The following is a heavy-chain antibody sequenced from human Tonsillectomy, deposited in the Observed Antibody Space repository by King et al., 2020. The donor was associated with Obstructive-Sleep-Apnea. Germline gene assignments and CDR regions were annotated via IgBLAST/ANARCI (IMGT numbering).Heavy chain of an antibody. D-gene: IGHD3-10*01. CDR1: CCAISRSTYY. J-gene: IGHJ5*02. Sequence: QLQESGPGLVKPSETLSLTCTVPCCAISRSTYYWGWIRQPPGKGLEWIGRINYIGSTYYNPALNSPVTISVDTSKNQFSLKLSSVTAADTAVYYCARLGVNYYESGRYGWFDPWGQGTLVTVSS. CDR3: ARLGVNYYESGRYGWFDP. CDR2: INYIGST. V-gene: IGHV4-39*01.